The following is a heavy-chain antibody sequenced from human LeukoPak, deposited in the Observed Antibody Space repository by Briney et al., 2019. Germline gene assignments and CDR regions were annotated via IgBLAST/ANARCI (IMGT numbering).Heavy chain of an antibody. D-gene: IGHD5-18*01. CDR3: ARVGVQRTFDY. CDR2: IYHSGST. CDR1: GHSISSGYY. V-gene: IGHV4-38-2*01. J-gene: IGHJ4*02. Sequence: SETLSLTCAVSGHSISSGYYWGWIRQPPGKGLEWIGSIYHSGSTYYNPSLKSRVTISVDTSKNQFSLKLSSVTAADTAVYYCARVGVQRTFDYWGQATLVTVSS.